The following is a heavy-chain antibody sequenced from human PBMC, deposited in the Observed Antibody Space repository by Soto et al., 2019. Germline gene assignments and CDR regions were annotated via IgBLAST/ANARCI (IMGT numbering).Heavy chain of an antibody. CDR3: AREKAGLPFFDF. J-gene: IGHJ4*02. CDR1: GGSISRGGYH. Sequence: SETLSLTCSVSGGSISRGGYHWSWIRQYPGKGLEWIGFIYYSGSTSYNPSLKSRVSISVDTSQNQFSLKLSSVTAADTAVYYCAREKAGLPFFDFWGQGTLVPVSS. CDR2: IYYSGST. V-gene: IGHV4-31*03.